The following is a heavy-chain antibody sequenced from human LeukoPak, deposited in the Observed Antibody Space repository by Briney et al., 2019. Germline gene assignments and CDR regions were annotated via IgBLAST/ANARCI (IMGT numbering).Heavy chain of an antibody. V-gene: IGHV3-21*01. CDR3: ARGAMVRGVIMGPFDY. CDR2: ISSSSSYI. D-gene: IGHD3-10*01. Sequence: GGSLRLSCAASGFTFSSYSMNWVRQAPGKGLEWVSSISSSSSYIYYADSVKGRFTISRDNAKNSLYLQMNSLRAEDTAVYYCARGAMVRGVIMGPFDYWGQGTLVPVSS. J-gene: IGHJ4*02. CDR1: GFTFSSYS.